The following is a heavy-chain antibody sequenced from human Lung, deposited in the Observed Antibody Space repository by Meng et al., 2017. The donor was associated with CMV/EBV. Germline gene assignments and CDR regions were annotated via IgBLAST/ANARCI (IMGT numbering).Heavy chain of an antibody. D-gene: IGHD3-16*01. CDR3: ARGRFAFDF. CDR1: RFTFGTYW. CDR2: IKEDGSEK. Sequence: GGSXRLSCAASRFTFGTYWMTWVRQAPGKGLEWVATIKEDGSEKYYVDSVKGRFAISRDNAQNSLYLQMDSLRAEDTAVYYCARGRFAFDFWGKGTLV. J-gene: IGHJ4*02. V-gene: IGHV3-7*01.